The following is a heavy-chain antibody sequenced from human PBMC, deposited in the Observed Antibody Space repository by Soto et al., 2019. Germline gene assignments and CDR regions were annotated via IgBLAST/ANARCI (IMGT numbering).Heavy chain of an antibody. CDR1: GGSINSYY. V-gene: IGHV4-59*08. CDR3: ARHISSGTNIAAIRSFDP. Sequence: QVQLQESGPGLVKPSETLSLTCTVSGGSINSYYWSWIRQPPGKGLEWIGYIYYSGSTNYNPSLKGRITIAADTSKNQFSMKLSSVTAADTAVYYCARHISSGTNIAAIRSFDPWGQGTLVTVSS. CDR2: IYYSGST. D-gene: IGHD1-7*01. J-gene: IGHJ5*02.